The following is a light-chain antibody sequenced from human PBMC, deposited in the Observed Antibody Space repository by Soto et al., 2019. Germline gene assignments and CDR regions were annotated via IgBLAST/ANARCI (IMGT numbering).Light chain of an antibody. Sequence: QSALTQPPSASGSPGQSVTISCTGTSSDVGGYNYVSWYQQHPGKAPKLMIYEVSKRPSGVPDRFSGSKSGNTASLTVSGLQAEDEADYYCISYAGSNRVFVGGTKLTVL. J-gene: IGLJ3*02. CDR2: EVS. CDR1: SSDVGGYNY. CDR3: ISYAGSNRV. V-gene: IGLV2-8*01.